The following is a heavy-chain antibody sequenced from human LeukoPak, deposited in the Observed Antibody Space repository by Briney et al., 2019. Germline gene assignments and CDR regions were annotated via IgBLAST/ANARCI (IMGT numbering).Heavy chain of an antibody. V-gene: IGHV3-66*04. D-gene: IGHD2-2*01. CDR1: GFTVSSNY. Sequence: GGSLRLSCAASGFTVSSNYMSWVRQAPGKGLEWVSVIYSGGSTYYADSVKGRFTISRDNSKNTLYLQMNSLRAEDTAVYYCARHYCSSTSYYLGVDYRGQGTLVTVSS. CDR2: IYSGGST. CDR3: ARHYCSSTSYYLGVDY. J-gene: IGHJ4*02.